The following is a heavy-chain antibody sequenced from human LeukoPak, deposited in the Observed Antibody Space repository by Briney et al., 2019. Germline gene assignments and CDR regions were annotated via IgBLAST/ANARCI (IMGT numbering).Heavy chain of an antibody. CDR3: AKQTGSGLFILP. D-gene: IGHD3/OR15-3a*01. J-gene: IGHJ4*02. Sequence: SETLSLTCSVSGVSISSSNSYWGWIRQPPGNGLVWIGSIYYTGNTYYNASLKSRVTISIDTSKNQFSLKLTSVTAADTAVYYCAKQTGSGLFILPGGQGTLVTVSS. CDR2: IYYTGNT. CDR1: GVSISSSNSY. V-gene: IGHV4-39*01.